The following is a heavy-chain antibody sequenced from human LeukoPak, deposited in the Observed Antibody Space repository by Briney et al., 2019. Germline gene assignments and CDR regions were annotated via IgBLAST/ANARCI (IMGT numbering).Heavy chain of an antibody. CDR1: GGSISTYY. Sequence: PSETLSLTCTVSGGSISTYYWNWIRQSPGKGLEWIGYMYYSGSTNYNPSLKSRVTISVDTSKNESSLKLSSVTAADTAVYYCAGTPATTWTNHFDYWGQGTLVTVSS. J-gene: IGHJ4*02. D-gene: IGHD4-17*01. CDR3: AGTPATTWTNHFDY. V-gene: IGHV4-59*01. CDR2: MYYSGST.